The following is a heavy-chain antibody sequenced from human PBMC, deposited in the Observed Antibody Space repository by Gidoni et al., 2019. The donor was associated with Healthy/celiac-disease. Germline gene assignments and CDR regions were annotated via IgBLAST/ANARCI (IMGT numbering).Heavy chain of an antibody. D-gene: IGHD3-22*01. J-gene: IGHJ4*02. Sequence: QVQLQQWGAGLLKPSETLYLTCAVYGGSFSGYYWSWIRPPPGKGLKWIGEINHSGSTNYNPSLKSRVTISVDTSKNQFSLKLSSVTAADTAVYYCARGLLSASMIVESYFDYWGQGTLVTVSS. V-gene: IGHV4-34*01. CDR2: INHSGST. CDR3: ARGLLSASMIVESYFDY. CDR1: GGSFSGYY.